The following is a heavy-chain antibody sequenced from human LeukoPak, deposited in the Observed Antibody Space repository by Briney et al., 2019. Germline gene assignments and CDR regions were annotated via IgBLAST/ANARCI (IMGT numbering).Heavy chain of an antibody. CDR2: INHSGST. CDR1: GGSFSGYY. CDR3: ARSGRWTLDY. V-gene: IGHV4-34*01. D-gene: IGHD5-24*01. Sequence: PSETLSLTCAVYGGSFSGYYWSWIRQPPGKGLEWIGEINHSGSTNYNPSLKSRVTISVDTSKNQFSLKLSSVTAADTAVYYCARSGRWTLDYWGQGTLATVSS. J-gene: IGHJ4*02.